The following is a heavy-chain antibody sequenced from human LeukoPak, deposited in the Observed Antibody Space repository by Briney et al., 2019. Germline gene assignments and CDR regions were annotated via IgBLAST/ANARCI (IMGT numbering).Heavy chain of an antibody. CDR2: IVVGSGNT. CDR1: GFTFTSSA. V-gene: IGHV1-58*01. D-gene: IGHD1-1*01. J-gene: IGHJ4*02. Sequence: GTSVTVSCKASGFTFTSSAVQWVRQARGQGLEWIGWIVVGSGNTNYAQKFQERVTINRDMSTSTAYMELSSLRSEDTAVFYCATDDVTTGTKTALGYWGQGTLVTVSS. CDR3: ATDDVTTGTKTALGY.